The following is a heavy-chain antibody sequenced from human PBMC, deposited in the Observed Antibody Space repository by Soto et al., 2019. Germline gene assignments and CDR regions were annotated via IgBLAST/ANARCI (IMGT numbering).Heavy chain of an antibody. CDR1: GGSFSGYY. V-gene: IGHV4-34*01. CDR2: INHSGST. CDR3: ARSKRITIFGVVIEAYYYYGMDV. Sequence: SETLSLTCAVYGGSFSGYYWSWIRQPPGKGLEWIGEINHSGSTNYNPSLKSRVTISVDTSKNQFSLKLCSVTAADTAVYYCARSKRITIFGVVIEAYYYYGMDVWGQGTTVTVSS. J-gene: IGHJ6*02. D-gene: IGHD3-3*01.